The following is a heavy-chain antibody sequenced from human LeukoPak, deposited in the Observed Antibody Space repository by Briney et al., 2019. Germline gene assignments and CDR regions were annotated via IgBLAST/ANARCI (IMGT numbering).Heavy chain of an antibody. Sequence: GGSLRLSCVASGFNLRSLWMSWLRQAPGKGREWVANINQDGSEKYYVDSVEGRFTISRDNAQNSLCLQMNILRAEDTAVYYCARETSSGYSDHWGQGTLVTVSS. CDR3: ARETSSGYSDH. J-gene: IGHJ4*02. D-gene: IGHD3-22*01. CDR1: GFNLRSLW. V-gene: IGHV3-7*05. CDR2: INQDGSEK.